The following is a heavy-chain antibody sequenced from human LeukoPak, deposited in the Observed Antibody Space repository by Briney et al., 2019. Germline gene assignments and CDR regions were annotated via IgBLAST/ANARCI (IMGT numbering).Heavy chain of an antibody. V-gene: IGHV3-33*01. CDR3: ARPYYYGSGSYYPLDY. CDR2: IWYDGSNK. D-gene: IGHD3-10*01. J-gene: IGHJ4*02. CDR1: GFTFSSYG. Sequence: GGSLRLSCAASGFTFSSYGMHWVRQAPGKGLEWVAVIWYDGSNKYYADSVKGRFTISRDNSKSTVSLQMNSLRAEDTAVYYCARPYYYGSGSYYPLDYWSQGTLVTVSS.